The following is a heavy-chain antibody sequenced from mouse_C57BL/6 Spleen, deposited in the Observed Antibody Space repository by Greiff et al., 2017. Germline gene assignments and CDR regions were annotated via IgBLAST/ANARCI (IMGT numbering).Heavy chain of an antibody. CDR3: ARDGYDYDYFDY. J-gene: IGHJ2*01. V-gene: IGHV1-18*01. CDR2: INPNNGGT. Sequence: VQLQQSGPELVKPGASVKIPCKASGYTFTDYNMDWVKQSHGKSLEWIGDINPNNGGTIYNQKFKGKATLTVDKSSSTAYMELRGLTSEDTAVYYCARDGYDYDYFDYWGQGTTLTVSS. CDR1: GYTFTDYN. D-gene: IGHD2-4*01.